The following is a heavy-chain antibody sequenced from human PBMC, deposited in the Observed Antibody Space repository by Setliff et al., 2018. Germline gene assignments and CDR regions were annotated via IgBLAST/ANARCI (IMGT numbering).Heavy chain of an antibody. CDR3: SRLVRFCTRTVCQRLSGDDY. CDR2: ISPYNGNT. Sequence: ASVKVSCKASGYTFTDFGVSWVRQAPGQGLEWVGWISPYNGNTYYTPKFQGTAIMTTDAATTTAYLELRSLRSDDTAVYFCSRLVRFCTRTVCQRLSGDDYWGQGTLVTVSS. J-gene: IGHJ4*02. CDR1: GYTFTDFG. V-gene: IGHV1-18*01. D-gene: IGHD3-10*01.